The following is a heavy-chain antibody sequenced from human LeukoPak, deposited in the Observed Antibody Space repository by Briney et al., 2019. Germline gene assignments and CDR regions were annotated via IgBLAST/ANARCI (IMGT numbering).Heavy chain of an antibody. D-gene: IGHD4-17*01. Sequence: SETLSLTCTVSGGSISSYYWSWIRQPPGKGLEWIGYIYSGGTYYDNPSLSSRLTLSVDTSKNQFSLKLTSVTAADTAVYYCARDRVATGLDSWGQGTLVTVSS. CDR2: IYSGGTY. J-gene: IGHJ4*02. V-gene: IGHV4-59*12. CDR3: ARDRVATGLDS. CDR1: GGSISSYY.